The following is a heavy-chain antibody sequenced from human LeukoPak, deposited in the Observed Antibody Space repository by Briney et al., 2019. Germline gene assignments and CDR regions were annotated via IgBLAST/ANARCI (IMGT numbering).Heavy chain of an antibody. V-gene: IGHV1-69*13. CDR2: IIPIFGTA. CDR1: GGTFTSYA. J-gene: IGHJ5*02. Sequence: SVKVSCKASGGTFTSYAISWVRQAPGQGLEWMGGIIPIFGTANYAQKFQGRVTITADESTSTAYMELSSLRSEDTAVYYCARLPEYCSSTSCYRAWGQGTLVTVSS. D-gene: IGHD2-2*02. CDR3: ARLPEYCSSTSCYRA.